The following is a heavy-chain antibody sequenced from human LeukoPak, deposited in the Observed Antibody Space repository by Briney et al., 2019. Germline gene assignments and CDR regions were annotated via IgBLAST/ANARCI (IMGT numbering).Heavy chain of an antibody. J-gene: IGHJ4*02. V-gene: IGHV4-39*01. CDR1: RGSISSIGYY. CDR3: ARPRYSWNSYFDD. D-gene: IGHD1-7*01. Sequence: SETLSLTCTDSRGSISSIGYYWGWIRQPPGKGLEWIGTIYYGGSTYYNPSLKSRVTISIGPAENQFSLKLTSVTAADTAVYYCARPRYSWNSYFDDWSQGTLVTVSS. CDR2: IYYGGST.